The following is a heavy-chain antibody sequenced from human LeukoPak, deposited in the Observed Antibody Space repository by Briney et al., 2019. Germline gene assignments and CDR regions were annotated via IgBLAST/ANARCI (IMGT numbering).Heavy chain of an antibody. Sequence: SETLSLTCTVSDGSITNYDWNWVRQPPGKGLEWVGDIFHTGTTNYNSSLKSRVTISLDKSKNQFSLKLTSVTAADTAVYYCAVLEGYYSGSGNYSWGQGTLVTVSS. CDR1: DGSITNYD. D-gene: IGHD3-10*01. CDR2: IFHTGTT. CDR3: AVLEGYYSGSGNYS. V-gene: IGHV4-59*12. J-gene: IGHJ4*02.